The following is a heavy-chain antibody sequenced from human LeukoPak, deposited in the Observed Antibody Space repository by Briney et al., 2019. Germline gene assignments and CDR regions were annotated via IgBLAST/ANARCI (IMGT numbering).Heavy chain of an antibody. CDR2: IYYSGST. CDR3: ARVFTPSYYYDSATQDY. J-gene: IGHJ4*02. Sequence: SETLSLTCTVSGGSISSSRYYWGWIRQPPGKGLEWIGSIYYSGSTYYNPSLKSRVTISVDTSKNQFSLKLSSVTAADTAVYYCARVFTPSYYYDSATQDYWGQGTLVTVSS. D-gene: IGHD3-22*01. V-gene: IGHV4-39*01. CDR1: GGSISSSRYY.